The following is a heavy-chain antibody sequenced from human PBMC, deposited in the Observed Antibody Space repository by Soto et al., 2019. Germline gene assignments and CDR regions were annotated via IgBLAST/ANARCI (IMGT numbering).Heavy chain of an antibody. CDR3: ARRPRYSNYVDY. CDR1: GFSLSTSGVG. J-gene: IGHJ4*02. Sequence: QITLKESGPTLVKPTQTLTLTCTFSGFSLSTSGVGVCWISQPPGTALEWLALIYWNDDKRYSPSLKSRLTIAKDTSKNQVVLNMTNMDPVDTATYFCARRPRYSNYVDYWGQGTLVTVSS. CDR2: IYWNDDK. D-gene: IGHD4-4*01. V-gene: IGHV2-5*01.